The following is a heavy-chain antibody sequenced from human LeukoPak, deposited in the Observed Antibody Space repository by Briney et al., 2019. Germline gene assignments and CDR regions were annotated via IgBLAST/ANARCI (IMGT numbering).Heavy chain of an antibody. CDR1: GFTFDDYA. Sequence: GGSLRLSCAASGFTFDDYAMHWVRQAPGKGLEWVSGISWNSGSIGYADSVKGRFTISRDNAKNSLYLQMNSLRAEDMALYYCAKDGADYYDSSGEYYFDYWGQGTLVTVSS. CDR2: ISWNSGSI. D-gene: IGHD3-22*01. CDR3: AKDGADYYDSSGEYYFDY. J-gene: IGHJ4*02. V-gene: IGHV3-9*03.